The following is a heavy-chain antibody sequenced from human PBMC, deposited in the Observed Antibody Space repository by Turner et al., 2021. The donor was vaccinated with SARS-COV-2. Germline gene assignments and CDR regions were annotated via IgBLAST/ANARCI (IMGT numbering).Heavy chain of an antibody. J-gene: IGHJ6*02. D-gene: IGHD6-19*01. CDR1: GYTLTDVS. CDR2: FDPKDGET. CDR3: AAGVAVAGTPSEYYYYYGMDV. Sequence: QVQLVPSGAEVMNPGASVKVSCKVSGYTLTDVSMHWVRQAPGKGLEWMGGFDPKDGETIYAQKFQGRVTMTEDTSTDTAYMELSSLRSGDTAVYYCAAGVAVAGTPSEYYYYYGMDVWGQGTTVTVSS. V-gene: IGHV1-24*01.